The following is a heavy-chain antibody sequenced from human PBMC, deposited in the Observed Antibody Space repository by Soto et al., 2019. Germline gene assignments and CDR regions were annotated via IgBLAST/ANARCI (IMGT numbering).Heavy chain of an antibody. J-gene: IGHJ6*02. D-gene: IGHD3-22*01. CDR2: INPNSSGT. Sequence: ASVKVSCKASGVSLRGNYIHWVRQTPVQGLEWMGWINPNSSGTVYAQKFQGRVTMTRDTSLTTVYMQLNRLTSDDSAVYYSARDLIVYGHHNNAMDVCGQGTTVTASS. CDR3: ARDLIVYGHHNNAMDV. V-gene: IGHV1-2*02. CDR1: GVSLRGNY.